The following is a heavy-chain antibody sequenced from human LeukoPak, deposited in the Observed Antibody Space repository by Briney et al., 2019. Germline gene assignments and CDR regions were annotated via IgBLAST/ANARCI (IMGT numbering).Heavy chain of an antibody. CDR3: ARAPTPYFTYYMDV. V-gene: IGHV3-48*02. Sequence: GSLRLSCAASGFSFSGFGMNWVRQAPGKGLEWISYIGSSGSAGGNIYYAVSVKGRFTVSRDNAKDSLFLQMNSLQDADTAVYYCARAPTPYFTYYMDVWGKGTTVTVSS. CDR1: GFSFSGFG. CDR2: IGSSGSAGGNI. D-gene: IGHD2-21*01. J-gene: IGHJ6*03.